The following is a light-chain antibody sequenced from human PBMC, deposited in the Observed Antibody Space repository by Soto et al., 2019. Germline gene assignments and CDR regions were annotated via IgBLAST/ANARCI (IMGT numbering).Light chain of an antibody. CDR1: SSDIGAYDF. Sequence: QSALTQPASVSGSPGQSITISCTGTSSDIGAYDFVSWYQQHPGKVPKVMVYGVNNRPSGVSFRFTGSKSGNTASLTISGLQAEDEADYYCSSYTRSDSWVFGGGTKVTVL. J-gene: IGLJ3*02. V-gene: IGLV2-14*01. CDR3: SSYTRSDSWV. CDR2: GVN.